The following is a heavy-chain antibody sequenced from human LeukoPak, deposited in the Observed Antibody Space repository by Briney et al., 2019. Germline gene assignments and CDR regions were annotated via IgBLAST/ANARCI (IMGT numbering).Heavy chain of an antibody. CDR2: INTNTGHP. CDR3: AGPSSSFDY. V-gene: IGHV7-4-1*02. D-gene: IGHD2-2*01. CDR1: GYTFTGHD. Sequence: GASVKVSCKASGYTFTGHDINWVRQAPGQGLEWMGWINTNTGHPTYAQGFKGRFVFSLDTSVSTAYLQISSLKTEDTAVYYCAGPSSSFDYWGQGTLVTVSS. J-gene: IGHJ4*02.